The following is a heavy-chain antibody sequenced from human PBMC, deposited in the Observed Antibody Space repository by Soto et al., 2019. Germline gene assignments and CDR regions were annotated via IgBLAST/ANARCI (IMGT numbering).Heavy chain of an antibody. Sequence: GGSLRLSCATSGFTFGDYYMSWIREAPGKGLEFVSYISPKGTYRTYADSVKGRFTISRDNAKNSLYLQVNSLRAEDTAVYYCSRGGGGGLFDLWGQGTLVTVSS. CDR3: SRGGGGGLFDL. D-gene: IGHD2-21*01. CDR1: GFTFGDYY. J-gene: IGHJ5*02. CDR2: ISPKGTYR. V-gene: IGHV3-11*06.